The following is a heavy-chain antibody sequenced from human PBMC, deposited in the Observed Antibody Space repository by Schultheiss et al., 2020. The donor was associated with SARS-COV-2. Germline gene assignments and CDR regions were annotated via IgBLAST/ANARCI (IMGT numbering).Heavy chain of an antibody. D-gene: IGHD1-20*01. CDR2: IKSKTDGGTT. V-gene: IGHV3-15*01. CDR3: TRFNWNDLYYYYGMDV. CDR1: GFTVSSNY. Sequence: GGSLRLSCAASGFTVSSNYMSWVRQAPGKGLEWVGRIKSKTDGGTTDYAAPVKGRFTISRDDSKNTLYLQMNSLKTEDTAVYYCTRFNWNDLYYYYGMDVWGQGTTVTVSS. J-gene: IGHJ6*02.